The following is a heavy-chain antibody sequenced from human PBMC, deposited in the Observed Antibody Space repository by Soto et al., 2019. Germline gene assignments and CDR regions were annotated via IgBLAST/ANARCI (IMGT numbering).Heavy chain of an antibody. Sequence: PQTLSLTRVTSGHNVSVTTAAWSWIRSSPSRGLEWLGRTYYRSNWRHDYAVSVESRITVNPDTSKNHFSLQLKSVTPEHTPVYYCASSVAGSDFYLWGQGTLVTVSS. CDR2: TYYRSNWRH. V-gene: IGHV6-1*01. CDR3: ASSVAGSDFYL. D-gene: IGHD6-19*01. CDR1: GHNVSVTTAA. J-gene: IGHJ4*02.